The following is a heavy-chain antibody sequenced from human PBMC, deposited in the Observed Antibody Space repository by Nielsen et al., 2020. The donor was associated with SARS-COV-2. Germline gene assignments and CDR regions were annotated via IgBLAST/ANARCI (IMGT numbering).Heavy chain of an antibody. CDR3: ARTVILPTYYYYGMDV. J-gene: IGHJ6*02. V-gene: IGHV4-59*01. CDR2: ISNTGTA. D-gene: IGHD3-3*01. CDR1: GGSISSYY. Sequence: SETLSLTCTVSGGSISSYYWSWIRQPPGKGLEWIGYISNTGTAAYNPSLQSRVTISVDTSKNQLSLKLSSVTAADTAVYYCARTVILPTYYYYGMDVWGQGTTVTVSS.